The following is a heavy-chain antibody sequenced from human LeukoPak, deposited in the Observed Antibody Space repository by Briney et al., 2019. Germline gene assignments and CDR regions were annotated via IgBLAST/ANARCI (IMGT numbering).Heavy chain of an antibody. CDR3: ARAPRIAVAGSPAFDY. CDR2: IIPIFGTA. J-gene: IGHJ4*02. V-gene: IGHV1-69*05. Sequence: SVKVSCKASGYTFTGYYMHWVRQAPGQGLEWLGRIIPIFGTANYAQKFQGRVTITTDESTSTAYMELSSLRSEDTAVYYCARAPRIAVAGSPAFDYWGQGTLVTVSS. CDR1: GYTFTGYY. D-gene: IGHD6-19*01.